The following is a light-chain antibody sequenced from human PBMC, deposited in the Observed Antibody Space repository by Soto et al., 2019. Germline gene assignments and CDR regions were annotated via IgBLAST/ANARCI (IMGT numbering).Light chain of an antibody. CDR3: QQYNSYPIT. V-gene: IGKV1-5*01. CDR2: DAS. Sequence: STLSAKKEDRVTITCRASQSISSWLAWYQQKPGKAPKLLIYDASSLQSGVPSRFSGSGSGTEFTLTISSLQPDDFATYYCQQYNSYPITFGQGTRLEI. J-gene: IGKJ5*01. CDR1: QSISSW.